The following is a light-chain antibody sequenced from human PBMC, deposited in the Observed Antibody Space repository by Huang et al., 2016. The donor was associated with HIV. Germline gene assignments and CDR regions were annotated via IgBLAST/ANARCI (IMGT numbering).Light chain of an antibody. Sequence: DIVVTQSPDSLAVFLGARATINCKSSQTFLYNSKSDSFIAWYQQRPGQSPKLRIHGASARQSGVPERFSGSVSETNFTLTINGLQPEDVAIYFCQQYSTIPTFGGGTKVDI. J-gene: IGKJ4*01. CDR2: GAS. CDR3: QQYSTIPT. V-gene: IGKV4-1*01. CDR1: QTFLYNSKSDSF.